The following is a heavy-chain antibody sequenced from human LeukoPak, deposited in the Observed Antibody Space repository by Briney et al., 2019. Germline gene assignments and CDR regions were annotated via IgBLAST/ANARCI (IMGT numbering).Heavy chain of an antibody. J-gene: IGHJ6*02. CDR1: GFTFSSYS. CDR3: ARGRYYYGSGRLPDYYYGMDV. D-gene: IGHD3-10*01. Sequence: PGGSLRLSCAASGFTFSSYSMNWVRQAPGKGLEWVSYISSSSSTIYYADPVKGRFTISRDNAKNSLSLRMNSLRVEDTAVYYCARGRYYYGSGRLPDYYYGMDVWGQGTTVTVSS. CDR2: ISSSSSTI. V-gene: IGHV3-48*01.